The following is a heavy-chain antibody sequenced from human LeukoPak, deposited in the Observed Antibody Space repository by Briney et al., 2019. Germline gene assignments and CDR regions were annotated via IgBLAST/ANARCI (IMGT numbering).Heavy chain of an antibody. CDR3: SRGLDSRKLGY. D-gene: IGHD3-22*01. Sequence: SQTLSLTCTVSGASFNSDDQYWNWIRQSPGKGLEWIGSIHPSGRLYNNPSLESRVTMSRATSKNQISLNPNAVTAADTAVYFCSRGLDSRKLGYWGQGILVTVSS. V-gene: IGHV4-31*03. CDR1: GASFNSDDQY. CDR2: IHPSGRL. J-gene: IGHJ4*02.